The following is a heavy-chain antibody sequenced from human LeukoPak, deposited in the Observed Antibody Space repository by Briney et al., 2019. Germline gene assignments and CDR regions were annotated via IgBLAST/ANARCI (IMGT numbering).Heavy chain of an antibody. CDR1: GGSVSSGSYY. V-gene: IGHV4-61*01. J-gene: IGHJ4*02. Sequence: SETLSLTCTVSGGSVSSGSYYWSWNRQPPGKGLEWIGYIYYSGSTNYNPSLKSRVTISVDTSKNQFSLKLSSVTAADTAVYYCASLSRPGYCSSTSCYAWGQGTLVTVSS. CDR2: IYYSGST. CDR3: ASLSRPGYCSSTSCYA. D-gene: IGHD2-2*01.